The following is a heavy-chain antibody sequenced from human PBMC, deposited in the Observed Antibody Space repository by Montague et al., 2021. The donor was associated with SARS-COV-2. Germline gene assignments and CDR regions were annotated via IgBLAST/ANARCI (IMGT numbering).Heavy chain of an antibody. V-gene: IGHV4-4*09. Sequence: SETLSLTCTVSGDSIRESHWSWIRQPPGKGLEWIGYIDNSGSTNXNPALESRVTLTVSASNNQFYQTLRSVTAADTAVYYCARLTGSRVYYYHYDLDVWGQGTMVTVSS. CDR3: ARLTGSRVYYYHYDLDV. D-gene: IGHD1-20*01. CDR2: IDNSGST. J-gene: IGHJ6*02. CDR1: GDSIRESH.